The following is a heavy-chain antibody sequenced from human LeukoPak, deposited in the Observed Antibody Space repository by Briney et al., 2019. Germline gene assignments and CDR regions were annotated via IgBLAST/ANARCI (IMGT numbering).Heavy chain of an antibody. D-gene: IGHD1-26*01. V-gene: IGHV5-51*01. CDR1: GYSFTTYW. CDR3: ARSGIDYPERTVNI. J-gene: IGHJ3*02. CDR2: IYPGDSDT. Sequence: GESLKISCRGSGYSFTTYWIGWVRQMPGKGLEWMGIIYPGDSDTRYTPSFQGQVTMSADKSINTAYLQWSSLKASDTAMYYCARSGIDYPERTVNICGQGTMVTVSS.